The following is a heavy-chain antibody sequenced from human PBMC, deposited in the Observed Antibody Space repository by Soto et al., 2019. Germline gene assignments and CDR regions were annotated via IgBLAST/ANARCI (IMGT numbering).Heavy chain of an antibody. J-gene: IGHJ6*02. CDR2: ISSSSRIT. CDR3: ARDQDIVVAPGAYGMDV. CDR1: GFIFRSYS. D-gene: IGHD2-2*01. Sequence: GGSLRLSCAASGFIFRSYSLNWVRQVPGKGLEWLSYISSSSRITYYADSVKGRFTVSSDNAKNSLYLQMNSLRDEDTAVYYCARDQDIVVAPGAYGMDVWGQGTTVT. V-gene: IGHV3-48*02.